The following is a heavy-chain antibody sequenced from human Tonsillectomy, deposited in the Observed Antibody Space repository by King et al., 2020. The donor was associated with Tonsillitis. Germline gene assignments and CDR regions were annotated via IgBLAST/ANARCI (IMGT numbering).Heavy chain of an antibody. D-gene: IGHD7-27*01. CDR2: IYSGGST. CDR1: GFTVSSNY. J-gene: IGHJ2*01. CDR3: AGDAGDDWYFDL. V-gene: IGHV3-53*01. Sequence: VQLVESGGGLIQPGGSLRLSCAASGFTVSSNYMSWVRQAPGKGLEWVSVIYSGGSTYSSDSGKGRFTIYRDNSKNTLYLQMNSLSAADTDVYYCAGDAGDDWYFDLWGRGTLVTVSS.